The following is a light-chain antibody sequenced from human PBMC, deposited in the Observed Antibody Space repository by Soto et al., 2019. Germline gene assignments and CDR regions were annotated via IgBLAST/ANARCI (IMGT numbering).Light chain of an antibody. Sequence: QSVLTKPASVSGSPGQSVTISCTGTSSDVGGYNYVSWYQQLPGEAPKLIIYGVTDRPSGVSNRFSGSKSGNTASLTVSGLQDEDEGDYYCSSYTATRTYVFGTGTKLTVL. J-gene: IGLJ1*01. CDR2: GVT. CDR1: SSDVGGYNY. V-gene: IGLV2-14*01. CDR3: SSYTATRTYV.